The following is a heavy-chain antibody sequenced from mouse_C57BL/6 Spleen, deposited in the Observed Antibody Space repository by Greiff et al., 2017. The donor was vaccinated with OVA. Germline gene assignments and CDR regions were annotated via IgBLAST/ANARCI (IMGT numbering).Heavy chain of an antibody. CDR2: IDPETGGT. Sequence: VQLKQSGAELVRPGASVTLSCKASGYTFTDYEMHWVKQTPVHGLEWIGAIDPETGGTAYNQKFKGKAILTADKSSSTAYMELRSLTSEDSAVYYCTRSGMGYFDVWGTGTTVTVSS. D-gene: IGHD2-3*01. V-gene: IGHV1-15*01. CDR3: TRSGMGYFDV. J-gene: IGHJ1*03. CDR1: GYTFTDYE.